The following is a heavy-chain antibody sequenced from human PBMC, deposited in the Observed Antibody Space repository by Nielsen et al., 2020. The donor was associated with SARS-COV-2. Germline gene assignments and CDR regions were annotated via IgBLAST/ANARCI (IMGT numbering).Heavy chain of an antibody. Sequence: GGSLKISCAASGFTFNNFAMSWVRQAPGKGLEWVSGITNAAVATYYADSVKGRFTISRDNSKDTLYLEMSSLRVEETAFYYCVKSSANWYSSFDYWGPGTLVTVSS. D-gene: IGHD2-21*02. CDR1: GFTFNNFA. CDR3: VKSSANWYSSFDY. J-gene: IGHJ4*02. V-gene: IGHV3-23*01. CDR2: ITNAAVAT.